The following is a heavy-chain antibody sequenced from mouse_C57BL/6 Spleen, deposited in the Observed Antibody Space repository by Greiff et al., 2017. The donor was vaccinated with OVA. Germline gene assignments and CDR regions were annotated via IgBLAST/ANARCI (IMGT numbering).Heavy chain of an antibody. CDR2: IHPNSGST. J-gene: IGHJ4*01. V-gene: IGHV1-64*01. CDR3: ARWPDYYAMDY. CDR1: GYTFTSYW. Sequence: VQLQQPGAELVKPGASVKLSCKASGYTFTSYWMHWVKQRPGQGLEWIGMIHPNSGSTNYNEKFKSKATLTVDKSSSTAYMQLSSLTSEDSAVYYCARWPDYYAMDYWGQGTSVTVSS.